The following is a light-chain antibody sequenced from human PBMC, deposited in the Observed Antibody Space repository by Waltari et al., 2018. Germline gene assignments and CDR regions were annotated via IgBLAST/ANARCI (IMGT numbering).Light chain of an antibody. J-gene: IGKJ1*01. V-gene: IGKV3-20*01. CDR1: HGVGTY. CDR2: HAS. Sequence: EIAFTQSPRTLSLSPGSRATLSCSASHGVGTYLAWYQQRPGQAPRLLLYHASIRATGIPDRFSGSGSGTDFSLTISRLEPEDFAVYYCQKYDFLPATFGQGTTVEIK. CDR3: QKYDFLPAT.